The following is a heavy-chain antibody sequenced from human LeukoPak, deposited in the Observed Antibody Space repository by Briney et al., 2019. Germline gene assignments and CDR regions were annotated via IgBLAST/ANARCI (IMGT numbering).Heavy chain of an antibody. J-gene: IGHJ6*02. CDR2: IIPILGIA. D-gene: IGHD2-2*03. V-gene: IGHV1-69*04. CDR3: ARRRPMDIVVVPAAMTEIYYYYGMDV. CDR1: GGTFSSYA. Sequence: ASVKVSCKASGGTFSSYAISWVRQAPGQGLEWMGRIIPILGIANYARKFQGRVTITADKSTSTAYMELSSLRSEDTAVYYCARRRPMDIVVVPAAMTEIYYYYGMDVWGQGTTVTVSS.